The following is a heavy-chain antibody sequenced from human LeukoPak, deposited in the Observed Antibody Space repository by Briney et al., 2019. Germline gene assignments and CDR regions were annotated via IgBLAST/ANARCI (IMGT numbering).Heavy chain of an antibody. CDR3: AREGIAAADPLDY. D-gene: IGHD6-13*01. Sequence: PGGSLRLSCAASGFTFSSYAMHWVRQAPGKGLEWVAAISYDGSNKYYADSVKGRFTISRDNSKNTLYLQMNSLRAEDTAVYYCAREGIAAADPLDYWGQGTLVTVSS. CDR1: GFTFSSYA. J-gene: IGHJ4*02. V-gene: IGHV3-30*04. CDR2: ISYDGSNK.